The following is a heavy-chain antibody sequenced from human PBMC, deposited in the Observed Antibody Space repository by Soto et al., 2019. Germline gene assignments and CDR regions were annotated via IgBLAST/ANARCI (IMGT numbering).Heavy chain of an antibody. Sequence: SETLSLTCTVSGGSISSYYWSWIRQPPGKGLEWIGYIYYSGSTNYNPSLKSRVTISVDTSKNQFSLKLSSVTAADTAVYYCARDGDFWSGYPSGWGQGTTVTVSS. CDR2: IYYSGST. CDR1: GGSISSYY. CDR3: ARDGDFWSGYPSG. D-gene: IGHD3-3*01. V-gene: IGHV4-59*01. J-gene: IGHJ6*02.